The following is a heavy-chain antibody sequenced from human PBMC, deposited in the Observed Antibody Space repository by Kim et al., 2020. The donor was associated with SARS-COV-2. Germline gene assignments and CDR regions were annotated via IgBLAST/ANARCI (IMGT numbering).Heavy chain of an antibody. J-gene: IGHJ6*02. Sequence: SETLSLTCTVSGGSISSSSYYWGWIRQPPGKGLEWIGSIYSRGSTYYNPSLQSRLTISVDTSKNQFSLRLSSVTAADTAVYYCARHRSSSGNPDYYYGMDVWGQGTTVTVSS. CDR2: IYSRGST. CDR3: ARHRSSSGNPDYYYGMDV. D-gene: IGHD6-13*01. V-gene: IGHV4-39*01. CDR1: GGSISSSSYY.